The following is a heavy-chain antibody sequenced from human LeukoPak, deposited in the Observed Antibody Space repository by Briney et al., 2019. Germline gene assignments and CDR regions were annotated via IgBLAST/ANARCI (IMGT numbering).Heavy chain of an antibody. CDR3: ARDRYYGSGSLDY. J-gene: IGHJ4*02. CDR1: GFTFSTYE. Sequence: GGSLRLSCAASGFTFSTYEMNWVRQAPGKGLEWVSYISSSGSTIHSADSVKGRFTISRDNAKNSLFLQMNSLRAEDTAVYYCARDRYYGSGSLDYWGQGTLVTVSS. V-gene: IGHV3-48*03. CDR2: ISSSGSTI. D-gene: IGHD3-10*01.